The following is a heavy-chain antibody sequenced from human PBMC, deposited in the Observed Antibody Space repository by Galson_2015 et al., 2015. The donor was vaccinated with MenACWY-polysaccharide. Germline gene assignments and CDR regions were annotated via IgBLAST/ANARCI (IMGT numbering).Heavy chain of an antibody. V-gene: IGHV3-23*01. CDR3: AKDSTDSWSFAWRFDH. J-gene: IGHJ5*02. CDR1: GFTFTSYA. D-gene: IGHD3-3*01. CDR2: IRSSGSNT. Sequence: SLRLSCAASGFTFTSYAMSWVRQAPGKGLEWVSAIRSSGSNTYYADSVKGRFTISRDNSKNTLYLQMNSLRAEDTAVYYCAKDSTDSWSFAWRFDHWGQGTLVTVSS.